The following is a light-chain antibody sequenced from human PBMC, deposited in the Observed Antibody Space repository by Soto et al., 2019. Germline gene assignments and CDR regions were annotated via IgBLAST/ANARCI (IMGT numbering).Light chain of an antibody. Sequence: DIQMTQSPSTLSASVGDRVTITCRASQSISKWLAWYQQKPGKAPKFLMYDASTLESEVPSRFSGSGSGTEFTLTISRLQPYDFATYYCQQYHRNYTVGQGTKLEIK. J-gene: IGKJ2*01. CDR1: QSISKW. CDR2: DAS. V-gene: IGKV1-5*01. CDR3: QQYHRNYT.